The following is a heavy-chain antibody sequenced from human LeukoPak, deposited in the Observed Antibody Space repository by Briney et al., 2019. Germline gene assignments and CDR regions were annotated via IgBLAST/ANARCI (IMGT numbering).Heavy chain of an antibody. CDR1: GFTFSSYW. CDR2: INTDGSST. Sequence: GGSLRLSCAASGFTFSSYWMHWGRQTPGKGLVWVSRINTDGSSTRNADSVKGRFTISRDNAKNTLYLQMNSLRAEDTAVYYCARAGYSSGLDYWGQGTLVTVSS. J-gene: IGHJ4*02. D-gene: IGHD6-19*01. V-gene: IGHV3-74*01. CDR3: ARAGYSSGLDY.